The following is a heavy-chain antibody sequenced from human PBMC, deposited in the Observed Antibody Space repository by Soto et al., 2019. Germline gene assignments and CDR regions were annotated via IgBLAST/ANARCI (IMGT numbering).Heavy chain of an antibody. D-gene: IGHD3-10*01. CDR3: ARVWGGAFDF. CDR2: IYYSGST. V-gene: IGHV4-59*01. Sequence: SETLSLTCTVSGGSITSYYWSWVRQPPGKGLEWIGYIYYSGSTNYNPSLKSRVTISVDTSKNQFSLKLSSVTAADTAVYYCARVWGGAFDFWGQGTMVTVSS. J-gene: IGHJ3*01. CDR1: GGSITSYY.